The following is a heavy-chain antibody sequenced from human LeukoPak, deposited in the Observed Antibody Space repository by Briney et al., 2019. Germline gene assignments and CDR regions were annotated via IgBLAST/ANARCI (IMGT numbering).Heavy chain of an antibody. Sequence: GGSLRLSCAASGFTFDRHAMHWVRQPPGKGPEWVSLIGWDGTNIDYADSVKGRFTISRDNSKYFVYLQMHSLRTEDTALYYCTKDMEWGMDVWGQGTTVIVSS. D-gene: IGHD3-3*01. V-gene: IGHV3-43*01. CDR2: IGWDGTNI. CDR1: GFTFDRHA. CDR3: TKDMEWGMDV. J-gene: IGHJ6*02.